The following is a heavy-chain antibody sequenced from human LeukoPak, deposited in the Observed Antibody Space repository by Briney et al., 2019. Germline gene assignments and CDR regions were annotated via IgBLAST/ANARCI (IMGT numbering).Heavy chain of an antibody. J-gene: IGHJ5*02. D-gene: IGHD1-26*01. CDR1: GFTFSDYY. Sequence: KAGGSLRLSCAASGFTFSDYYMSWIRQAPGKGLEWIASIYYSGSTYYNPSLKSRVTISVDTSKNQLSLKLSSLTAADTAVYYCARHEYSGSYYGLSWFDPWGQGTLVTVSS. CDR3: ARHEYSGSYYGLSWFDP. V-gene: IGHV4-39*01. CDR2: IYYSGST.